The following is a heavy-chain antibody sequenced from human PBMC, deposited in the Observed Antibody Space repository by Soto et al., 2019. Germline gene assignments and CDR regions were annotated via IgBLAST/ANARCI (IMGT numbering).Heavy chain of an antibody. V-gene: IGHV3-23*01. CDR2: VSGSGGST. Sequence: GGTLRLSCAASGFNLRSYAMSCVRHEPGKGLEWVSAVSGSGGSTFYADSVKGRVTISRDNSKNTLFLQMNSLRAEDTAVYYCPKAAAYSGNEIAYWGQGPLFPVPQ. D-gene: IGHD5-12*01. J-gene: IGHJ4*02. CDR1: GFNLRSYA. CDR3: PKAAAYSGNEIAY.